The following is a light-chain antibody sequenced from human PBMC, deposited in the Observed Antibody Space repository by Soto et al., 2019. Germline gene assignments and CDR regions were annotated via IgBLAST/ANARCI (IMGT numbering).Light chain of an antibody. J-gene: IGKJ5*01. CDR3: QQLNRFPLT. Sequence: DIQMTQSPSSVSASVGDRVTITCRASQGINSWLAWYRQKPGRAPKLLIYAASTLQSGVPLRFSGSGSGTDFILTISSLKPEDVATYYCQQLNRFPLTFGQGTRLEIK. CDR1: QGINSW. CDR2: AAS. V-gene: IGKV1-12*01.